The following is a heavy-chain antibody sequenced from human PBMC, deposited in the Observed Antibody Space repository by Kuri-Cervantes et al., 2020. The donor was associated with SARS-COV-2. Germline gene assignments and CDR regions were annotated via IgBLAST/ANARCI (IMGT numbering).Heavy chain of an antibody. CDR1: GFTFSSYS. CDR3: ARGRITIFGVADNWFDP. CDR2: IYYSGST. Sequence: GSLRLSCAASGFTFSSYSMNWVRQAPGKGLEWIGSIYYSGSTYYNPSLKSRVTISVDTSKNQFSLKLSSVTAADTAVYYCARGRITIFGVADNWFDPWGQGTLVTVSS. D-gene: IGHD3-3*01. J-gene: IGHJ5*02. V-gene: IGHV4-59*05.